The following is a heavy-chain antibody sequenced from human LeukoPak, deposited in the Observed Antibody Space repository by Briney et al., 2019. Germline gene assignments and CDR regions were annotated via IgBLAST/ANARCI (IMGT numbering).Heavy chain of an antibody. J-gene: IGHJ4*02. V-gene: IGHV3-23*01. CDR2: ISGSGGST. D-gene: IGHD4-17*01. CDR1: GFTFTNYA. Sequence: GGSLRLSCAASGFTFTNYAMNWVRQAPGKGLEWVSIISGSGGSTYYAGSVKGRFTTSRDNSNNTLYLQMNSLRAEDTAVYYCATRLRGPNYWGQGTLVTVSS. CDR3: ATRLRGPNY.